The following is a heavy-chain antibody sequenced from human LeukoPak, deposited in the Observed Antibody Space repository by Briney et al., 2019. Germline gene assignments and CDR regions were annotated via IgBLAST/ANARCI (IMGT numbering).Heavy chain of an antibody. J-gene: IGHJ5*02. CDR2: ISYDGSNK. Sequence: QPGGSLRLSCAASGFTFSSYAMHWVRQAPGKGLEWVAVISYDGSNKYYADSVKGRFTISRDNSKNTLYLQMNSLRAEDTAVYYCARGAYDILTGYFNWFDPWGQGTLVTVSS. V-gene: IGHV3-30*01. CDR3: ARGAYDILTGYFNWFDP. CDR1: GFTFSSYA. D-gene: IGHD3-9*01.